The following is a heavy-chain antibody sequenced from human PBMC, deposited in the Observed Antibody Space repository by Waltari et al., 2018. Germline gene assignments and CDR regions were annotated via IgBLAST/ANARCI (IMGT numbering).Heavy chain of an antibody. CDR2: IWYDGSNK. D-gene: IGHD1-20*01. J-gene: IGHJ4*02. V-gene: IGHV3-33*01. Sequence: QVQLVESGGGVVQPGRSLRLSCAASGFTFSSYGMHWVRQAPGKGLEWVAVIWYDGSNKYYADSVKGRFTISRDNSKNTLYLQMNSLRAEDTAVYYCAISFFNNWKVLDYWGQGTLVTVSS. CDR3: AISFFNNWKVLDY. CDR1: GFTFSSYG.